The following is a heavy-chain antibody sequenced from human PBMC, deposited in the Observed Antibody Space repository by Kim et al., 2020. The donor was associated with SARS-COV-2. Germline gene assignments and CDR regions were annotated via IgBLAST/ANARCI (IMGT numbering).Heavy chain of an antibody. J-gene: IGHJ6*02. CDR1: GFTFSSYA. V-gene: IGHV3-30*04. CDR3: ARGPAISMVRGVISSYYYGMDV. D-gene: IGHD3-10*01. Sequence: GGSLRLSCAASGFTFSSYAMHWVRQAPGKGLEWVAVISYDGSNKYYADSVKGRFTISRDNSKNTLYLQMNSLRAEDTAVYYCARGPAISMVRGVISSYYYGMDVWGQGTTVTVSS. CDR2: ISYDGSNK.